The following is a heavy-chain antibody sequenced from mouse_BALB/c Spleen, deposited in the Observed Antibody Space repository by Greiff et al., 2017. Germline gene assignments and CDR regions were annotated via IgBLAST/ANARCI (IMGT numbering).Heavy chain of an antibody. J-gene: IGHJ4*01. CDR3: ARGGGNYPYAMDY. CDR1: GFTFSSFG. V-gene: IGHV5-17*02. Sequence: DVKLVESGGGLVQPGGSRKLSCAASGFTFSSFGMHWVRQAPEKGLEWVAYISSGSSTIYYADTVKGRFTISRDNPKNTLFLQMTSLRSEDTAMYYCARGGGNYPYAMDYWGQGTSVTVSS. D-gene: IGHD2-1*01. CDR2: ISSGSSTI.